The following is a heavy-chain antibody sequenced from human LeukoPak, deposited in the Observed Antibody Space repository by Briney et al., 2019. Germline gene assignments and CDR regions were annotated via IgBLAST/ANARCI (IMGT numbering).Heavy chain of an antibody. V-gene: IGHV4-34*01. CDR1: GGSFSGYY. CDR2: INHSGST. CDR3: ARTLSRYCSSTSCSRRWFDP. D-gene: IGHD2-2*01. J-gene: IGHJ5*02. Sequence: SETLSLTCAVYGGSFSGYYWSWIRQPPGKGLEWIGEINHSGSTNYNPSLKSRVTISVDTSKNQFSLKLSSVTAADTAVYYCARTLSRYCSSTSCSRRWFDPWGRGTLVTVSS.